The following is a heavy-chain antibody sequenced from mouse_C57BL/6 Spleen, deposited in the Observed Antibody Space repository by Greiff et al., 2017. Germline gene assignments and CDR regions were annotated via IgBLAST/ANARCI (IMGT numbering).Heavy chain of an antibody. D-gene: IGHD2-4*01. CDR1: GYTFTSYW. V-gene: IGHV1-69*01. J-gene: IGHJ4*01. CDR3: ARSHYEYAMDY. CDR2: IDPSDSYT. Sequence: QVQLQQPGAELVMPGASVKLSCKASGYTFTSYWMHWVKQRPGQGLDWIGKIDPSDSYTKYNQKFKGKSTLTVDKSTSTAYMQLSSLTSEDSAVYDCARSHYEYAMDYWGQGTSVTVSS.